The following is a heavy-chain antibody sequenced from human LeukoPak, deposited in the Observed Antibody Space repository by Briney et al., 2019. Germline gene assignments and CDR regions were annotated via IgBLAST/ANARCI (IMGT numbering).Heavy chain of an antibody. CDR3: ARGLRGRARWFDP. CDR1: GGSISSSSYY. V-gene: IGHV4-61*05. D-gene: IGHD3-16*01. CDR2: IYYSGST. J-gene: IGHJ5*02. Sequence: SETLSLTCTVSGGSISSSSYYWSWIRQPPGKGLEWIGYIYYSGSTNYNPSLKSRVTISVDTSKNQFSLKLSSVTAADTAVYYCARGLRGRARWFDPWGQGTLVTVSS.